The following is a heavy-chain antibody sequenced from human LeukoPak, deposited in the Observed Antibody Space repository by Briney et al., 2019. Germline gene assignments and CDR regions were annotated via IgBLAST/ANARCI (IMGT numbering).Heavy chain of an antibody. CDR2: ISAYNGNT. CDR1: GYTFTSYG. V-gene: IGHV1-18*01. D-gene: IGHD3-22*01. J-gene: IGHJ4*02. CDR3: ARDFVYYDSSGYYSVY. Sequence: ASVKVSCKATGYTFTSYGISWVRQAPGQGREWMGWISAYNGNTNYGQKLQGRVTMTTDPSTSTAYMELRSLRSDDTAVYYCARDFVYYDSSGYYSVYWGQGTLVTVSS.